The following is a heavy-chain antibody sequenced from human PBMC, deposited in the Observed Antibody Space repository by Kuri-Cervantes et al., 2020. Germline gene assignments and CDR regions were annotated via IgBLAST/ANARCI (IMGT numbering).Heavy chain of an antibody. CDR1: GYTFTSYG. CDR2: ISAYNGNT. V-gene: IGHV1-18*01. J-gene: IGHJ4*02. Sequence: AAVKVSCKASGYTFTSYGISWVRQAPGQGLEWMGWISAYNGNTNYAQKPQGRVTMTTDTSTSKAYMELRSLRSDDTAVYYCAREQTTGYFDYWGQGTLVTVSS. D-gene: IGHD4-11*01. CDR3: AREQTTGYFDY.